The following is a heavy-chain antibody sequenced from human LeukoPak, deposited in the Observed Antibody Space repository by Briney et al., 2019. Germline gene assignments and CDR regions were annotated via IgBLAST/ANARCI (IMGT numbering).Heavy chain of an antibody. CDR2: ISSSSSYI. CDR1: GFTFSSYG. V-gene: IGHV3-21*01. J-gene: IGHJ5*02. CDR3: ARENRNNWFDP. Sequence: PGGSLRLSCAASGFTFSSYGMIWVRQAPRKGLEWVSSISSSSSYIYFADSVKGRFTISRDNAKNSLYLQMNSLRAEDTAVYYCARENRNNWFDPWGQGTLVTVSS.